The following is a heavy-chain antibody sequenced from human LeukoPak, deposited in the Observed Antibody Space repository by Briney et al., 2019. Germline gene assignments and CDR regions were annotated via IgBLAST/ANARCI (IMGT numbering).Heavy chain of an antibody. D-gene: IGHD3-16*01. J-gene: IGHJ4*02. CDR2: ISWHSRSI. CDR3: VKSGRAHLGDYYDY. CDR1: GFTFDNYA. V-gene: IGHV3-9*01. Sequence: GGSLRLSCAASGFTFDNYAMHWVRQAPGKGLEWVSGISWHSRSIGYADSVRGRFAMSRDNAKSALYLQMDSLRTEDTAFYYCVKSGRAHLGDYYDYWGQGTLVTVSS.